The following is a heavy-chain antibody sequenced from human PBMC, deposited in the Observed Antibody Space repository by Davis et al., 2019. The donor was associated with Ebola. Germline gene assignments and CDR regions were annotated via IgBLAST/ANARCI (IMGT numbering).Heavy chain of an antibody. D-gene: IGHD6-19*01. CDR2: INAGNGNT. V-gene: IGHV1-3*01. CDR3: AREPIAVAGYYFDY. J-gene: IGHJ4*02. CDR1: GYTFTSYA. Sequence: ASVKVSCKASGYTFTSYAIHWVRQAPGQRLEWMGWINAGNGNTKYSQKFQGRVTITRDTSASTAYMELSSLRSEDTAVYYCAREPIAVAGYYFDYWGQGTLVTVSS.